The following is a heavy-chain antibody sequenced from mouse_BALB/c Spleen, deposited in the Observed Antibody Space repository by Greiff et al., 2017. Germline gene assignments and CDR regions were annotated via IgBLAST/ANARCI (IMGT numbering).Heavy chain of an antibody. D-gene: IGHD1-1*01. CDR3: TIWNYYGSSYGNY. CDR1: GYTFTSYW. CDR2: INPSNGGT. V-gene: IGHV1S16*01. Sequence: VKLQESGPELVRPGASVKMSCKASGYTFTSYWMHWVKLRPGQGFEWIGEINPSNGGTNYNEKFKRKATLTVDKSSSTAYMQLSSLTSEDSAVYYCTIWNYYGSSYGNYWGQGTTLTVSS. J-gene: IGHJ2*01.